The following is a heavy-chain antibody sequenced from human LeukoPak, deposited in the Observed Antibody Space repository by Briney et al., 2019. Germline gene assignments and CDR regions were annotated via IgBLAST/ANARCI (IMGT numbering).Heavy chain of an antibody. J-gene: IGHJ4*02. D-gene: IGHD4-17*01. CDR1: GFTFSSYW. CDR2: IKQDGSEK. Sequence: GGSLRLSCAASGFTFSSYWMSWVRQAPGKGLEWVANIKQDGSEKYYVDSVKGRFTISRDNAKNSLYLQMNSLRAEDTAVYYSARDLGTVTTDYWGQGTLVTVSS. V-gene: IGHV3-7*01. CDR3: ARDLGTVTTDY.